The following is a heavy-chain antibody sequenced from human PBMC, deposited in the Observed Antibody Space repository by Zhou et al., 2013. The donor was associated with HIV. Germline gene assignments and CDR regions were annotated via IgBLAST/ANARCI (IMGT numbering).Heavy chain of an antibody. Sequence: QVQLVQSGAEVKKPGSSVKVSCKASGGTFSSYAISWVRQAPGQGLEWMGRIIPILGIANYAQKFQGRVTITADKSTSTAYMELSSLRSEDTAVYYCASHNDFWSGYPTRTKYNWFDPWGQGTLVTVSS. CDR2: IIPILGIA. D-gene: IGHD3-3*01. CDR3: ASHNDFWSGYPTRTKYNWFDP. J-gene: IGHJ5*02. CDR1: GGTFSSYA. V-gene: IGHV1-69*04.